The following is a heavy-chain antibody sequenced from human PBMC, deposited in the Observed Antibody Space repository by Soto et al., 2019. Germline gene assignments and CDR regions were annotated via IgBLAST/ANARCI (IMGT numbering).Heavy chain of an antibody. J-gene: IGHJ4*02. CDR3: ARGPSLSYSSGWYRV. D-gene: IGHD6-19*01. CDR1: TNSFISYG. CDR2: ISAYNGNT. V-gene: IGHV1-18*01. Sequence: QVQLVQSGAEVKKPGASVKVSCKASTNSFISYGISWVRQAPGQGLEWMGWISAYNGNTNYAQKLQGRVTMTTDTSTSTAYMELRSLRSDDTAVYYCARGPSLSYSSGWYRVWGQGTLVTVSS.